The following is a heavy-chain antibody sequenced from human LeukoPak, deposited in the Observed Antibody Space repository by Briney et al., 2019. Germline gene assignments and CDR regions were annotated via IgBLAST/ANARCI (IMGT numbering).Heavy chain of an antibody. D-gene: IGHD3-10*01. J-gene: IGHJ6*02. Sequence: ASVKVSCMASGYTFTSYSMHWVRQAPGQGLEWMGIINPSGAGTSYAQKFQGRVTMTRDTSTSTVCMELSSLRSEDTAVYYCARGLWFGEPYYYYYGMDVWGQGTTVTVSS. V-gene: IGHV1-46*01. CDR1: GYTFTSYS. CDR3: ARGLWFGEPYYYYYGMDV. CDR2: INPSGAGT.